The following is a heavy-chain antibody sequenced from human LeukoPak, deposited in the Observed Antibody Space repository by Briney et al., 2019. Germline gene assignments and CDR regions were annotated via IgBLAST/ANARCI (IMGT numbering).Heavy chain of an antibody. CDR3: ARMYYDILTGHSSPPYFDY. Sequence: ASVKVSCKASGGTFSSYAISWVRQAPGQGLEWMGRIIPILGIANYAQKFQGRVTITADKSTSTAYTELSSLRSEDTAVYYCARMYYDILTGHSSPPYFDYWGQGTLVTVSS. J-gene: IGHJ4*02. CDR2: IIPILGIA. CDR1: GGTFSSYA. D-gene: IGHD3-9*01. V-gene: IGHV1-69*04.